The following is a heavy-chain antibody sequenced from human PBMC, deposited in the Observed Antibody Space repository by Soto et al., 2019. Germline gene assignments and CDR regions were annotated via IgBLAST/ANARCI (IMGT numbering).Heavy chain of an antibody. CDR3: ARVGGYGMDV. Sequence: SETLSLTCTVSGYSISSGYYWGWIRQPPGKGLEWIGSIYHSGSTYYNPSLKSRVTISVDTSKNQFSLKLSSVTAADTAVYYCARVGGYGMDVWGQGTTVTVSS. J-gene: IGHJ6*02. CDR1: GYSISSGYY. D-gene: IGHD3-10*01. V-gene: IGHV4-38-2*02. CDR2: IYHSGST.